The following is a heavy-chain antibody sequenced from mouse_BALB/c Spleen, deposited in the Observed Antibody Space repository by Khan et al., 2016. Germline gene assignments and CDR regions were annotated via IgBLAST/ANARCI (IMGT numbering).Heavy chain of an antibody. J-gene: IGHJ2*01. D-gene: IGHD1-1*01. CDR3: ARINKIVATYFDY. CDR2: TNPTNGRT. CDR1: GYTFTSYW. V-gene: IGHV1S81*02. Sequence: QVQLQQSGAELGKAGASVKMSCKASGYTFTSYWMHWVKQRLGQGLEWFAETNPTNGRTYYNEKFKSKATLTVDKSSSTAYMLLSGPTFEDSAVYYCARINKIVATYFDYWGQGTTLTVSS.